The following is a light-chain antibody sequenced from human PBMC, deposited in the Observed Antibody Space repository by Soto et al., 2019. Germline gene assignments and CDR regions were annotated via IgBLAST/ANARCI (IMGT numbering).Light chain of an antibody. CDR1: QSVSSN. J-gene: IGKJ4*01. Sequence: EIVLTQSPGPLSLSPGERATLSCRSSQSVSSNFLAWYQEKPGQAPRLLIYGTSTRVAGIPARFSGSGSGTECNLTISSLQSEDVAVYYCQQYYNWPLTFGGGTKVDIK. CDR2: GTS. CDR3: QQYYNWPLT. V-gene: IGKV3-15*01.